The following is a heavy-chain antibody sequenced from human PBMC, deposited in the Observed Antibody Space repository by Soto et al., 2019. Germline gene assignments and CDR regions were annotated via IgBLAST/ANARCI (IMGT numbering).Heavy chain of an antibody. D-gene: IGHD4-17*01. Sequence: PSETLSLTCTVSGGSISSYYWSWIRQPPGKGLEWIGYIYYSGSTNYNPSLKSRVTISVDTSKNQFSLKLSSVTAADTAVYYCAGGDYNYYYYGMDVWGQGTRVTVSS. V-gene: IGHV4-59*08. CDR3: AGGDYNYYYYGMDV. J-gene: IGHJ6*02. CDR2: IYYSGST. CDR1: GGSISSYY.